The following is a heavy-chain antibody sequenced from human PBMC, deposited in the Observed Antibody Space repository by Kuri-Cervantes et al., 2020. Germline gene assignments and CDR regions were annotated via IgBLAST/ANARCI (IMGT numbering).Heavy chain of an antibody. CDR3: AKSDYYDFWRYHYGMDV. D-gene: IGHD3-3*01. CDR2: IWYDGSDK. V-gene: IGHV3-30*02. Sequence: GGSLRLSCAASGFTFGSYGMHWIRQAPGKGLEWVAVIWYDGSDKFYADSVKGRFTISRDNSKNTLYLQMNSLRAEDTAVYYCAKSDYYDFWRYHYGMDVWGQGTTVTVSS. J-gene: IGHJ6*02. CDR1: GFTFGSYG.